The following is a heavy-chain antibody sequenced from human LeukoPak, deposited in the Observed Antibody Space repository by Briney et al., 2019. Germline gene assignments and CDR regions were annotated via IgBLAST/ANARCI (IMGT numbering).Heavy chain of an antibody. Sequence: PSETLSLTCTVSGAPLNNYYWNWVRQPPGKELEWIGNVDYSGSTRYNPSLKSRATMSLDSSKNQFSLRLTSVTAADMAVYYCAMQVGIYGDYNNWFDPWGQGARVTVFS. CDR2: VDYSGST. D-gene: IGHD4-17*01. CDR3: AMQVGIYGDYNNWFDP. J-gene: IGHJ5*02. V-gene: IGHV4-59*08. CDR1: GAPLNNYY.